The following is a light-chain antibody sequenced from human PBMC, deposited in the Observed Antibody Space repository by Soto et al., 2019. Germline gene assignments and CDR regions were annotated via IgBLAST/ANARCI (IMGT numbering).Light chain of an antibody. CDR3: QQFDSSVT. CDR2: GAS. CDR1: QSVSSTF. V-gene: IGKV3-20*01. J-gene: IGKJ1*01. Sequence: EIVLTQSPGSLSSSSGERATLSCRASQSVSSTFFAWYQQRPGQAPRLLMYGASSRATGIPERFSGSGSGTDFTLTISRLEPEYVAVYYWQQFDSSVTFGQGTKVEIK.